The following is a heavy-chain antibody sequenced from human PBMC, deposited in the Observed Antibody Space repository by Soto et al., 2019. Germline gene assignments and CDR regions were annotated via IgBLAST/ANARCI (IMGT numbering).Heavy chain of an antibody. CDR1: GYTFSHGW. D-gene: IGHD6-19*01. V-gene: IGHV3-15*07. CDR3: TTGPAVAWT. J-gene: IGHJ5*02. CDR2: IKSISDGGTA. Sequence: EVQLVESGGGLVQPGGSLRLSCAASGYTFSHGWMNWVRQAPGKGLEWVGRIKSISDGGTAEYAAPVNGRFSISRDDSKKTMYLEMNSLKTEDTGVYFCTTGPAVAWTWGQGTLVIVSS.